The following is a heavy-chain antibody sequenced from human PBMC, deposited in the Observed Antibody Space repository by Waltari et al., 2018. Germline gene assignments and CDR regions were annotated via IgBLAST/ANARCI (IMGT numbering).Heavy chain of an antibody. CDR1: GYTCTSYD. J-gene: IGHJ4*02. Sequence: QVQLVQSGAEVKKPGASVKVSCKASGYTCTSYDINWVRQATGQGLEWMGWMNPNSGNTGYAQKFQGRVTMTRNTSISTAYMELSSLRSEDTAVYYCAREAAVAGPYYFDYWGQGTLVTVSS. V-gene: IGHV1-8*01. D-gene: IGHD6-19*01. CDR2: MNPNSGNT. CDR3: AREAAVAGPYYFDY.